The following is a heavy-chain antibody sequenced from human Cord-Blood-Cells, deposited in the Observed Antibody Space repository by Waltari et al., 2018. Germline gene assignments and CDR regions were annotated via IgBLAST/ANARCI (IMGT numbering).Heavy chain of an antibody. CDR1: GFTFSSYG. D-gene: IGHD3-10*01. J-gene: IGHJ5*02. CDR2: IRYDGSND. V-gene: IGHV3-30*02. Sequence: QVQLVESGGGVVQPGGSLRLSCAASGFTFSSYGMHWVRQAPGKGMEWVAFIRYDGSNDNYAASVKGRFTISRDNSKNTLYLQMNSLRAEDTAVYYCAKGYGSGSYYASWGQGTLVTVSS. CDR3: AKGYGSGSYYAS.